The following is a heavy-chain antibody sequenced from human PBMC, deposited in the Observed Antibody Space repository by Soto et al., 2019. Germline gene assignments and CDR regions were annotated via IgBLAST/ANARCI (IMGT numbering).Heavy chain of an antibody. J-gene: IGHJ4*02. CDR3: ARSRLWSGSERYFDY. CDR2: IYHSGST. V-gene: IGHV4-30-2*01. D-gene: IGHD3-3*01. CDR1: GGSISSGGYS. Sequence: SETLSLTCAVSGGSISSGGYSWSWIRQPPGKGLEWIGYIYHSGSTYYNPSLKSRVTISVDRSKNQFSLKLSSVTAADTAVYYCARSRLWSGSERYFDYWGQGTLVTVSS.